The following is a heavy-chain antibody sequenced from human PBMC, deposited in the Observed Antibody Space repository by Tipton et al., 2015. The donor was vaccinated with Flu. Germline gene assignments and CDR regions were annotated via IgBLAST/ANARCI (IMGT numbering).Heavy chain of an antibody. D-gene: IGHD5-12*01. Sequence: GLVKPSETLSLTCTASGGSISTSYWSWIRQPAGKGLEWIGRISTSGSTNYNASLESRVTLSRDTSKNHISLRLTSATAADTALYYCARDLRGYSGYTGGDAFDMWGRGIMVFVSS. CDR3: ARDLRGYSGYTGGDAFDM. J-gene: IGHJ3*02. V-gene: IGHV4-4*07. CDR2: ISTSGST. CDR1: GGSISTSY.